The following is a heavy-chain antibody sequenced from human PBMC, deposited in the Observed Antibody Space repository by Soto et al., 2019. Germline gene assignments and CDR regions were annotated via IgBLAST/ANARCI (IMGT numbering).Heavy chain of an antibody. CDR2: VSGYNGDT. V-gene: IGHV1-18*01. J-gene: IGHJ6*02. Sequence: QGHLVQSGAEVKKPGASVKVSCKASGYTFTRYGISWVRQAPGQGLEWMGWVSGYNGDTNNAQNLQDRVTMTIDTSTNTAYMELRSLTSDDTAVYYFAKNGQPTYYYYGLDVWGQWTTVTVSS. D-gene: IGHD2-8*01. CDR1: GYTFTRYG. CDR3: AKNGQPTYYYYGLDV.